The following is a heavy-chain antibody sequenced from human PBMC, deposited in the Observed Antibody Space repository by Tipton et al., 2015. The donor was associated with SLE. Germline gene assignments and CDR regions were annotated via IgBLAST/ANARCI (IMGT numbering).Heavy chain of an antibody. D-gene: IGHD6-6*01. J-gene: IGHJ4*02. CDR2: IYYTGII. V-gene: IGHV4-59*01. CDR3: LRLGAARPIDS. Sequence: TLSLTCNVSGGSISNYHWSWIRQPPGKGLEWIGYIYYTGIINYNPSLQSRVTMSVDMSKSQFSLNLKSVTAADTAVYYCLRLGAARPIDSWGQGTPVTVSS. CDR1: GGSISNYH.